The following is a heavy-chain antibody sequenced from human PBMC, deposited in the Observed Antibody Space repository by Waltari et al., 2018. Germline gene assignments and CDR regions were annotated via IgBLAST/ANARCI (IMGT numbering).Heavy chain of an antibody. CDR3: ALERGSGDAFDI. J-gene: IGHJ3*02. CDR1: GGTFSSYA. V-gene: IGHV1-69*10. Sequence: QVQLVQSGAEVKKPGSSVKVSCKASGGTFSSYAISWVRQAPGQGLEWMGGIIPILGIANYAQKFQGRVTITADKSTSTAYMGRSSLRSEDTAVYYCALERGSGDAFDIWGQGTMVTVSS. CDR2: IIPILGIA. D-gene: IGHD3-10*01.